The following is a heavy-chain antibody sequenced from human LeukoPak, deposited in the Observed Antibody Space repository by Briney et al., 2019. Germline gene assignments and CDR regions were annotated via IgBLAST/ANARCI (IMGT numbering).Heavy chain of an antibody. CDR1: GGSISSSSYY. V-gene: IGHV4-39*01. J-gene: IGHJ6*03. D-gene: IGHD2-8*02. CDR2: IYYSGST. CDR3: ARVLRRAGYMDV. Sequence: SETLSLTCTVSGGSISSSSYYWGWIRQPPGKGLEWIGSIYYSGSTYYNPSLKSRVTISVDTSKNQFSLKLSSVTAADTAVYYCARVLRRAGYMDVWGKGTTVTISS.